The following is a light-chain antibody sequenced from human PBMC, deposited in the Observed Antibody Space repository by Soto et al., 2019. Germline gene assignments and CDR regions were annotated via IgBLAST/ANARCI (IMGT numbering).Light chain of an antibody. CDR1: SSDVGGYDY. Sequence: SVLPQPASVSGSPGQSITISCTGTSSDVGGYDYVSWYQLHPGKAPKLMVFEVSNRPSGVSYRFSGSKSGNTASLTISGLQAEDEADYFCSSYSISTAYLFGTGTKVTVL. J-gene: IGLJ1*01. V-gene: IGLV2-14*01. CDR2: EVS. CDR3: SSYSISTAYL.